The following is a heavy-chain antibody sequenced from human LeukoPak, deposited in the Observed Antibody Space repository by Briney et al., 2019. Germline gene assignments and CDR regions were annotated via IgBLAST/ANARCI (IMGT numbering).Heavy chain of an antibody. V-gene: IGHV3-23*01. Sequence: PGGSLRLSCAASGFTFSRYAMSWVRQAPGKGLEWVSAISGSGTITYYADSVKGRFTISRDNSKNTLYLQMNSLRAEDTAVYYCAKVYTSYDFWSGYYDDYWGQGTLVTVSS. CDR1: GFTFSRYA. CDR3: AKVYTSYDFWSGYYDDY. D-gene: IGHD3-3*01. J-gene: IGHJ4*02. CDR2: ISGSGTIT.